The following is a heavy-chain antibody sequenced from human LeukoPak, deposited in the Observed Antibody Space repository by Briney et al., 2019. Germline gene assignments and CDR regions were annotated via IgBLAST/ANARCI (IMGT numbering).Heavy chain of an antibody. J-gene: IGHJ6*04. CDR1: GFTFSSYA. CDR3: AELGITMIGGV. Sequence: GGSLRLSCAASGFTFSSYAMSWVRQAPGKGLEWVSYISSSGSTIYYADSVKGRFTISRDNVKNSLYLQMNSLRAEDTAVYCCAELGITMIGGVWGKGTTVTISS. CDR2: ISSSGSTI. V-gene: IGHV3-48*03. D-gene: IGHD3-10*02.